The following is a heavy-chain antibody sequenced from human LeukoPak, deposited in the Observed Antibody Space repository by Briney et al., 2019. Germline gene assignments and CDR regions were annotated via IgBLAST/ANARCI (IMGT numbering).Heavy chain of an antibody. CDR2: INSDGSST. CDR3: ARGRTIPDAPPGYFDL. V-gene: IGHV3-74*01. Sequence: GGSLRLSCAASGFTFSSYWMHWVRQAPGKGLVWVSRINSDGSSTSYADSVKGRFTNSRDNAKNTLYLQMNSLRAEDTAVYYCARGRTIPDAPPGYFDLWGRGTLVTVSS. D-gene: IGHD4/OR15-4a*01. CDR1: GFTFSSYW. J-gene: IGHJ2*01.